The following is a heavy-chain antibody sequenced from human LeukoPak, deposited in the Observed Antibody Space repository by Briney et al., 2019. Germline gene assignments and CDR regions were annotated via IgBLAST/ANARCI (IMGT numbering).Heavy chain of an antibody. J-gene: IGHJ4*02. Sequence: GGSLRLSCAASGFTFNTFAMSWVRQAPGKGPEWVGRIKSKPDGGTKEYAAPVNGRFSISRDDSSKTLYLQMNSLKTEDTAVYYCATGISGSYGDWGQGTLVTVSS. CDR2: IKSKPDGGTK. CDR3: ATGISGSYGD. CDR1: GFTFNTFA. V-gene: IGHV3-15*01. D-gene: IGHD1-26*01.